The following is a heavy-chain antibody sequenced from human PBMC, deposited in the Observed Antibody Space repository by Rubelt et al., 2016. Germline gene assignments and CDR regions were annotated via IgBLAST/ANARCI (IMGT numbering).Heavy chain of an antibody. V-gene: IGHV1-3*01. CDR2: INAGNGNT. Sequence: QVQLVQSGVEVKKPGASVKVSCKASGYTFTSYAMHWVRQAPGQRLEWMGWINAGNGNTKYSQKFQGRVTITRDTSASTAYMELSSLRAEGTAVYYCARDIYSGSYYGYWGQGTLVTVSS. D-gene: IGHD1-26*01. CDR3: ARDIYSGSYYGY. CDR1: GYTFTSYA. J-gene: IGHJ4*02.